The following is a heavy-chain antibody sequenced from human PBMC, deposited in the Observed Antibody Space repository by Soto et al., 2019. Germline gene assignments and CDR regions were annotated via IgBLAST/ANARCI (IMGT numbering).Heavy chain of an antibody. CDR2: IYYSGST. J-gene: IGHJ3*02. CDR1: GGSISSYY. CDR3: ARHGEDVDTDGAFDI. V-gene: IGHV4-59*08. D-gene: IGHD5-18*01. Sequence: SETLSLTCPVAGGSISSYYPSWIRKTPGKGLEWIGYIYYSGSTNYNPSLKSRVTISVDTSKNQFSLKLSSVTAADTAVYNCARHGEDVDTDGAFDIWGQGTMVTVSS.